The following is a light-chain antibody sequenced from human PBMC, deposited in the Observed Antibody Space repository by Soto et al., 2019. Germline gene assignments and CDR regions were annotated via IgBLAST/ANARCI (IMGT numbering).Light chain of an antibody. Sequence: DIQLTQSPSFLSATVGDRVTITCRASQGISSYLAWYQQKPGKAPKLLIYVASTLQSGVPSRFSGSGSGTEFTLTISSLQPEDFATYYCHQLNTYPRTFGQGTKVEIK. CDR2: VAS. CDR1: QGISSY. CDR3: HQLNTYPRT. V-gene: IGKV1-9*01. J-gene: IGKJ1*01.